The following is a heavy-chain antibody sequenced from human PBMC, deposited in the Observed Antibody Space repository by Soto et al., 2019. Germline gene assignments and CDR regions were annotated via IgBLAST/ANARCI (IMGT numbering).Heavy chain of an antibody. CDR3: ARDQTTIEEEDYYYDYGIDV. CDR2: IIPIFGTA. CDR1: GGTFSSYA. D-gene: IGHD5-12*01. V-gene: IGHV1-69*12. J-gene: IGHJ6*02. Sequence: QVQLVQSGAEVKKPGSSVKVSCKASGGTFSSYAISWVRQAPGQGLEWMGGIIPIFGTANYAQKFQGRVTITADESTSTGYMELSSLRSEDTDVYYCARDQTTIEEEDYYYDYGIDVWGQGTTVTVSS.